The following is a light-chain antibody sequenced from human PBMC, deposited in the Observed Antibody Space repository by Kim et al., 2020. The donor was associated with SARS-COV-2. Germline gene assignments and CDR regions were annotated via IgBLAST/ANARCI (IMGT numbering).Light chain of an antibody. CDR2: DVF. CDR3: CSYARSRTYV. Sequence: QSALTQPASVSGSPGQSITISCTGTSSDLGSYNLVSWYQQHPGKAPTLMIYDVFKRPSGVSNRFSGSKSDITASLTISGLQAEDEADYYCCSYARSRTYVFGSGTQLTVL. J-gene: IGLJ1*01. V-gene: IGLV2-23*02. CDR1: SSDLGSYNL.